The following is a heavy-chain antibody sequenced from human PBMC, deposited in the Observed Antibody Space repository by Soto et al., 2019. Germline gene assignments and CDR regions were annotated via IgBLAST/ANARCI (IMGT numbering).Heavy chain of an antibody. CDR3: ARRYGPGFDY. V-gene: IGHV4-30-2*01. D-gene: IGHD4-17*01. CDR2: IYHSVST. Sequence: PSETLSLTCAVSGGSISSGGYSWGWIRQPPGKGLEWIGYIYHSVSTYYNPSLKSRVTISVDRSKNQFSLKPSSVTAADTAVYYCARRYGPGFDYWGQGTLVTVSS. CDR1: GGSISSGGYS. J-gene: IGHJ4*02.